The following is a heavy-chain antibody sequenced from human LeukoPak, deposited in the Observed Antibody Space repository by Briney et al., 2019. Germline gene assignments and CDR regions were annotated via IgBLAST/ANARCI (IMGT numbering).Heavy chain of an antibody. CDR3: ARAWQWAFDI. J-gene: IGHJ3*02. CDR1: GFTFSDYW. D-gene: IGHD2-8*01. Sequence: GGSLRLSCAASGFTFSDYWMHWVRQAPGKGLVWVSRINTDGSSTNYADSVKGRFTISRDNAKNTLYLQMNSLRAEDTAVYYCARAWQWAFDIWGQGTMVTVSS. CDR2: INTDGSST. V-gene: IGHV3-74*01.